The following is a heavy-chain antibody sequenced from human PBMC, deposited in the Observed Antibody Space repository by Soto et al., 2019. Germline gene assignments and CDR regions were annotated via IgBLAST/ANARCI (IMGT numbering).Heavy chain of an antibody. CDR2: IYSGGST. V-gene: IGHV3-66*01. D-gene: IGHD3-3*01. CDR1: GFTVSNNY. CDR3: ARDLRDFWN. Sequence: EVQLVESGGGLVQPGGSLRLSCAASGFTVSNNYMNWVRQAPGKGLEWVSVIYSGGSTYYADSVKGRFTISRDNSKNTLYLQTNSLRAEDTAVYYCARDLRDFWNWGQGTLATVSS. J-gene: IGHJ4*02.